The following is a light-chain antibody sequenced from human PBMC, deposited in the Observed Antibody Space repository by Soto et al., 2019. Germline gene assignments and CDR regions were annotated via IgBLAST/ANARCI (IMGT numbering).Light chain of an antibody. CDR1: SSNIGNNY. CDR2: EIN. CDR3: GTWDSSLSAVV. V-gene: IGLV1-51*02. J-gene: IGLJ2*01. Sequence: QSVLTQPPSVSAAPGQKVTISCSGSSSNIGNNYVSWYQQLPGTAPKLLIYEINKRPSGIPDRFSGSKSGTSATLGITGLQTGDEADYYCGTWDSSLSAVVFGGGTQLTVL.